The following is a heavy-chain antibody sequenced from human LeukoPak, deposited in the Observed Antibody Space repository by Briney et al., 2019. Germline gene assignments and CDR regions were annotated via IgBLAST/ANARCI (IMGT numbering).Heavy chain of an antibody. CDR1: GASISTGSSY. D-gene: IGHD2-2*01. J-gene: IGHJ5*02. CDR2: IHNGGST. V-gene: IGHV4-61*02. CDR3: ARDVSSPSSWWFDP. Sequence: SETLSLTCTVSGASISTGSSYWSWIRQPAGEGLEWIGRIHNGGSTNYNPSLNSRVTISVDTSKNQVSLKLTSVTAADTAVYYCARDVSSPSSWWFDPWGQGTLVTVSS.